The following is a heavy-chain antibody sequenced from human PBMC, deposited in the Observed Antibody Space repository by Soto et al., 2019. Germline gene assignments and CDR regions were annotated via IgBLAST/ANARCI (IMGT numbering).Heavy chain of an antibody. D-gene: IGHD4-4*01. J-gene: IGHJ5*02. CDR2: LNHNSGIT. CDR3: ARGPHFPVTTRGIVWFYT. Sequence: QVQLVQSGAEVKEPGASVKVSCKASGYTFGSYDINWVRQAPGQGLEWMGWLNHNSGITGYAQKFQGRVTLTRNISISTAYMELSGLRPDDTAVYYCARGPHFPVTTRGIVWFYTWGQGALVTLSS. V-gene: IGHV1-8*01. CDR1: GYTFGSYD.